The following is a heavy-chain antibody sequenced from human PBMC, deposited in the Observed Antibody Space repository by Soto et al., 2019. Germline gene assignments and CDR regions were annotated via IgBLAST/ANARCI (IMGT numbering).Heavy chain of an antibody. CDR3: ARVVPDPIVGIVGASAFDI. CDR2: IIPIFGTA. CDR1: GGTFSSYA. V-gene: IGHV1-69*13. D-gene: IGHD1-26*01. J-gene: IGHJ3*02. Sequence: ASVKVSCKASGGTFSSYAISWVRQAPGQGLEWMGGIIPIFGTANYAQKFQGRVTITADESTSTAYMELSSLRSEDTAVYYCARVVPDPIVGIVGASAFDIWGQGTMVTVS.